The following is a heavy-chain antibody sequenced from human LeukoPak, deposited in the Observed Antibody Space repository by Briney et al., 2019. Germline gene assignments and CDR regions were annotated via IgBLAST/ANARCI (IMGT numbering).Heavy chain of an antibody. CDR1: GGSINSGNDY. CDR3: ARDTSSTWYFYAFDI. V-gene: IGHV4-61*02. Sequence: SETLSLTCTVSGGSINSGNDYWSWIRQPAGKELEWIGRIYTSGSTNYNPSLKSRVTISVDTSKNQFSLKLSSVTAADTAVYYCARDTSSTWYFYAFDIWGQGTMVTVSS. J-gene: IGHJ3*02. D-gene: IGHD6-13*01. CDR2: IYTSGST.